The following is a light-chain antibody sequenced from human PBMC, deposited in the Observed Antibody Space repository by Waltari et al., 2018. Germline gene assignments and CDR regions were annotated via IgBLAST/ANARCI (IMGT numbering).Light chain of an antibody. CDR3: QSYDSSLTSGVV. Sequence: QSVLTQPPSVSGAPGQRVTISCSGSSSNIGAGHDVHWYQVFPRAAPKLLIYGNRNRPSGVAVRFCGSKSGTSASLAITGLQAEDEADYYCQSYDSSLTSGVVFGGGTKVTVL. J-gene: IGLJ3*02. CDR2: GNR. CDR1: SSNIGAGHD. V-gene: IGLV1-40*01.